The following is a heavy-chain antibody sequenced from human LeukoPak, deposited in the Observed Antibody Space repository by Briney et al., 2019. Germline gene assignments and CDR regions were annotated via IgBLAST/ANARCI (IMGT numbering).Heavy chain of an antibody. D-gene: IGHD4-17*01. Sequence: GGSLRLSCAASGFTFSSYGMSWVRQAPGKGLEWVSGINWNGGSTGYADSVKGRFTISRDNAKNSLYLQMNSLRAEDTALYYCARTTVATYIYYYYYYMDVWGKGTTVTVSS. CDR3: ARTTVATYIYYYYYYMDV. CDR1: GFTFSSYG. CDR2: INWNGGST. J-gene: IGHJ6*03. V-gene: IGHV3-20*04.